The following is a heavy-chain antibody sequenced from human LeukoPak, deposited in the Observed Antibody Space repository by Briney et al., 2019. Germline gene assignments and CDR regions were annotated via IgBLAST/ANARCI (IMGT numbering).Heavy chain of an antibody. V-gene: IGHV4-39*07. CDR2: IYYSGST. CDR3: ASCNFRGRGCDY. Sequence: PSETLSLTCTVSGGSISSSSYYWGWIRQPPGKGLEWIGSIYYSGSTYYNPSLKSRVTISVDTSKNQFSLKLSSVTAADTAVYYCASCNFRGRGCDYWGQGTLVTVSS. D-gene: IGHD3-16*01. CDR1: GGSISSSSYY. J-gene: IGHJ4*02.